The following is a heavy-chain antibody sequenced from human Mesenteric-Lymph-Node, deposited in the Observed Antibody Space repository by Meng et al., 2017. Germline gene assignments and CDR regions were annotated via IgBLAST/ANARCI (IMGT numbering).Heavy chain of an antibody. V-gene: IGHV4-4*02. Sequence: QGPLQHAVLGLVQPSGNLALPCTVSGGSISRWNWWSWVRQPPGKGLEGIGEIYHSGSTNYNPSLKSRVTISVDKSKNQFSLKLSSVTAADTAVYYCASFPPPGKQWLVTDYWGQGTLVTVSS. J-gene: IGHJ4*02. CDR3: ASFPPPGKQWLVTDY. D-gene: IGHD6-19*01. CDR1: GGSISRWNW. CDR2: IYHSGST.